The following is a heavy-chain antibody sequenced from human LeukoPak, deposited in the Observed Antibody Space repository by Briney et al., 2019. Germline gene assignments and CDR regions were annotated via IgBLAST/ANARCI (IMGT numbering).Heavy chain of an antibody. D-gene: IGHD6-13*01. Sequence: GGSLRLSCAASGLTFSSYWMYWVRQAPGKGLVWVSRINSDGSSTSYVDSVKGRFTISRDNAKNTLYLQMNSLRAEDTAVYYCASSGSSSDYWGQGTLVTVSS. CDR3: ASSGSSSDY. J-gene: IGHJ4*02. CDR1: GLTFSSYW. V-gene: IGHV3-74*01. CDR2: INSDGSST.